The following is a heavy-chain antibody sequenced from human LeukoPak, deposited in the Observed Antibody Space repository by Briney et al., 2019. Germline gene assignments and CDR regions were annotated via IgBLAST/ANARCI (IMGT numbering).Heavy chain of an antibody. J-gene: IGHJ6*02. CDR2: IYPRDGST. V-gene: IGHV1-46*01. CDR1: GYTFTNNY. Sequence: GASVKVSCKASGYTFTNNYLHWVRQAPGQGLEWMGMIYPRDGSTSYAQNFQGRVTVTRDTSTTTVHMELRGLRSEDTAVYYCAAPPDFSYMAVLPEHYYYGMDVWGQGTTVTVSS. CDR3: AAPPDFSYMAVLPEHYYYGMDV. D-gene: IGHD3-3*01.